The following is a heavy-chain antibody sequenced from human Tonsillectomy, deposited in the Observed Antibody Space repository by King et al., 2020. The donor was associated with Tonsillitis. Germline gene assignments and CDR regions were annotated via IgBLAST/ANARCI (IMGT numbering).Heavy chain of an antibody. CDR1: QFTFSTYN. D-gene: IGHD3-9*01. CDR2: IGTTSDYI. Sequence: QLVQSGGGLVKPAGSLRLSCAASQFTFSTYNVNWVRQAPGKGLEWVSSIGTTSDYIFYADSVKGRFTISRDSAKNSVYLQMNSLRAEDTAVYYCARSGYDILTGYQPFDFWGQGTLVTVSS. V-gene: IGHV3-21*01. CDR3: ARSGYDILTGYQPFDF. J-gene: IGHJ4*02.